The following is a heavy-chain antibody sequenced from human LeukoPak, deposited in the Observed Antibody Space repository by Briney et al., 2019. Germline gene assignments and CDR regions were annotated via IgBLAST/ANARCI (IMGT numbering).Heavy chain of an antibody. CDR2: INPNSGGT. V-gene: IGHV1-2*06. J-gene: IGHJ6*02. CDR1: GYTFTGYY. CDR3: ARAEWHGMDV. Sequence: ASVKVSCKASGYTFTGYYMHWVRQAPGQGLEWMGRINPNSGGTSYAQKFQGRVTMTRDTSTSTVYMELSSLRSEDTAVYYCARAEWHGMDVWGQGTTVTVSS. D-gene: IGHD3-3*01.